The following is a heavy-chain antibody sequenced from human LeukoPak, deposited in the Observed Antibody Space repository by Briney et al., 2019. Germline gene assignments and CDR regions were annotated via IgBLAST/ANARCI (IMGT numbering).Heavy chain of an antibody. CDR1: GFTFGSYA. CDR2: IFGSGGSA. D-gene: IGHD2-15*01. J-gene: IGHJ4*02. Sequence: GGSLRLTCAASGFTFGSYAMYWVRQAPGKGLEWVSGIFGSGGSAHYADSVKGRFTISRDNSKNTVYLQMDSLRAEDTATYYCAKTTTGYSSGRYPAWPIDYWGQGTLVTVSS. V-gene: IGHV3-23*01. CDR3: AKTTTGYSSGRYPAWPIDY.